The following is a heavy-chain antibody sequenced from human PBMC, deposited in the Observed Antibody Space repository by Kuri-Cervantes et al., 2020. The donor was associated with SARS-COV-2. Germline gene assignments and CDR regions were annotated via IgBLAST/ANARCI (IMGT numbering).Heavy chain of an antibody. CDR2: IYQSGGT. V-gene: IGHV4-30-2*01. J-gene: IGHJ3*02. CDR1: GGSISSGGYS. CDR3: ARESTYTFDI. Sequence: SCEVSGGSISSGGYSWAWIRQPPGKGLEWIGYIYQSGGTYYNPSLKSRVIISVDRSKNQFSLKLESVTAADTAVYYCARESTYTFDIWGQGTLVTVSS. D-gene: IGHD2-2*02.